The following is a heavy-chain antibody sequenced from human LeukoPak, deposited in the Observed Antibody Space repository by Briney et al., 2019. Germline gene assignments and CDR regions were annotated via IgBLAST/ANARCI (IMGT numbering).Heavy chain of an antibody. D-gene: IGHD3-3*01. J-gene: IGHJ6*02. V-gene: IGHV3-23*01. CDR1: GFTFSNYA. Sequence: TGGSLRLSCAASGFTFSNYAMSWVRQAPGKGLEWVSAISPSGGSTYYADSVKGRFTISRDNAKNSLYLQMNSLRAEDTAVYYCARERKHDFWSGYYRNDYYYYGMDVWGQGTTVTVSS. CDR2: ISPSGGST. CDR3: ARERKHDFWSGYYRNDYYYYGMDV.